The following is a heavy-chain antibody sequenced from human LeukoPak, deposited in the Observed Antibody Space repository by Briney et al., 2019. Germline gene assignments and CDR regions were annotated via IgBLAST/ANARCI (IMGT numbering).Heavy chain of an antibody. CDR3: ARYLSPLRYFDRGNYMDV. CDR1: GGSISSYY. J-gene: IGHJ6*03. D-gene: IGHD3-9*01. CDR2: IYYSGST. V-gene: IGHV4-59*12. Sequence: SETLSLTCTVSGGSISSYYWSWIRQPPGKGLEWIGYIYYSGSTNYNPSLKSRVTISVDTSKNQFPLKLSSVTAADTAVYYCARYLSPLRYFDRGNYMDVWGKGTTVTVSS.